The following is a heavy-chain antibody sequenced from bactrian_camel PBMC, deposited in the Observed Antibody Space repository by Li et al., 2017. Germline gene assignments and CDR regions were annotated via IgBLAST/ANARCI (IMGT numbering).Heavy chain of an antibody. Sequence: VQLVESGGALVQPGGSLRLSCVASGFAFSTFDMTWVRQVPGKEREGVAINTRIGITSYADSVKGRFTISRDNIKNILYLQMNGLKPEDSALYRCAASWDVTALEALGRIARPEFGYWGEGTQVTVS. V-gene: IGHV3S67*01. J-gene: IGHJ6*01. CDR3: AASWDVTALEALGRIARPEFGY. CDR1: GFAFSTFD. CDR2: NTRIGIT. D-gene: IGHD5*01.